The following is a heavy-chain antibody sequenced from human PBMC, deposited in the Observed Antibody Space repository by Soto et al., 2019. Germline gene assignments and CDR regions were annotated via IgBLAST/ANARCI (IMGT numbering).Heavy chain of an antibody. CDR2: ISAHNGNT. V-gene: IGHV1-18*01. J-gene: IGHJ4*02. CDR1: GYTFTSYG. CDR3: ARGRYGDF. Sequence: QVHLVQSGAEVKKPGASVKVSCKASGYTFTSYGITWVRQAPGQGLEWMGWISAHNGNTDYAQKLQGRVIVTRDTSTSTAYMELWSQRSDGTAVYYCARGRYGDFWGQGALVTVSS. D-gene: IGHD1-1*01.